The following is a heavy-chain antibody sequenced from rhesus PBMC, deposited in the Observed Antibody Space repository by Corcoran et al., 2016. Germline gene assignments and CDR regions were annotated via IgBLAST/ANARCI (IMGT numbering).Heavy chain of an antibody. D-gene: IGHD5-24*01. Sequence: QVQLQESGPGLVRPSETLSLTCAGSGGSCRSGNWWRGLRQPPGKGLEWIGYISGSSGSTYYNPSLKSRVTMSKDTSKNQFSLKLSSVTAADTAVYYCGGYSFDYWGQGVLVTVSS. V-gene: IGHV4-65*02. CDR1: GGSCRSGNW. J-gene: IGHJ4*01. CDR3: GGYSFDY. CDR2: ISGSSGST.